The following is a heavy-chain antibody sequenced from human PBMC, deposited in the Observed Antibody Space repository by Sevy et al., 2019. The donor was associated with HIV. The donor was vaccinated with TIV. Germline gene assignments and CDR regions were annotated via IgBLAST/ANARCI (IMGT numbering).Heavy chain of an antibody. CDR2: ISSDGVST. CDR3: VKDPDYNFWRGDYGMDV. D-gene: IGHD3-3*01. J-gene: IGHJ6*02. V-gene: IGHV3-64D*06. CDR1: GFSFSNSA. Sequence: GGSLRLSCSGSGFSFSNSAMNWVRQTPGKGLKYVSAISSDGVSTYYTDSGRGRLTNSRDNSKNTLYLQMSSLRVEDTAVYYCVKDPDYNFWRGDYGMDVWGQGTTVTVSS.